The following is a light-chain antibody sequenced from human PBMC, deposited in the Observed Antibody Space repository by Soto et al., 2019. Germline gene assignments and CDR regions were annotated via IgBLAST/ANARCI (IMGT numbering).Light chain of an antibody. CDR3: QQYGSSPETWT. V-gene: IGKV3-20*01. CDR2: GAS. Sequence: EIVLTQSPGTLSLSPLEISRRSFMASQSVRSSYLAWYQQKPGQAPRLLIYGASSRATGIPDRFSGSGSGTDFTLTISRLEPEDFAVYYCQQYGSSPETWTFGQGTKVDIK. J-gene: IGKJ1*01. CDR1: QSVRSSY.